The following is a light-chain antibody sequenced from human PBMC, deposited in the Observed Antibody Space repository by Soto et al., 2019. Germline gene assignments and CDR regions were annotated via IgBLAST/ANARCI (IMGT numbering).Light chain of an antibody. CDR2: GAS. V-gene: IGKV3D-20*02. J-gene: IGKJ1*01. CDR1: QSVSNNY. Sequence: EIVLTQSPGTLSLSPGERATLSCRASQSVSNNYLAWYQQKPGQAPRLLIYGASSRATGIPARFSGSGSGTDFTLTISSLEPEDFAVYYCQQRGNRPPWTFGQGTKVDIK. CDR3: QQRGNRPPWT.